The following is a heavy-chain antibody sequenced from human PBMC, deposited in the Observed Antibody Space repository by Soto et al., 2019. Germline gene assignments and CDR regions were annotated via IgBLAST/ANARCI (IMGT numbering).Heavy chain of an antibody. J-gene: IGHJ4*02. CDR2: ISSGGDLT. V-gene: IGHV3-23*01. CDR3: AKIGQIGNWFFDY. Sequence: EVQLLESGGDLVQPGGSLRVSCAASGFMFSSHGISWVRQAPGKGLEWVSSISSGGDLTYYADSVKGRFTVSRDNLKNTLSLQMDSLRAEDTATYYCAKIGQIGNWFFDYCGQRTLVTVAS. CDR1: GFMFSSHG. D-gene: IGHD1-1*01.